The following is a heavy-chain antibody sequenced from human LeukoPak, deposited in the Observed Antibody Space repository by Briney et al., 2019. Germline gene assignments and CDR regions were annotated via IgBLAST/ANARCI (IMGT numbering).Heavy chain of an antibody. CDR2: TYYRSKWYH. D-gene: IGHD5-24*01. Sequence: SQTLSLTCAISGDSVSSNRVAWNWIRQTPSRGLEWLARTYYRSKWYHDYAVSVESRITINPDTPKNQFSLQLNSVTPEDTAVYYCARDDGYGYFDFWGQGTLVTVSP. CDR1: GDSVSSNRVA. CDR3: ARDDGYGYFDF. V-gene: IGHV6-1*01. J-gene: IGHJ4*02.